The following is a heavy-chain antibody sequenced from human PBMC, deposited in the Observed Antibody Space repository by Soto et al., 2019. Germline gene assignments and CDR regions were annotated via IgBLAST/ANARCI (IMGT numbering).Heavy chain of an antibody. Sequence: QVQLQQWGAGLLKPSETLSLTCAVYGGSFSGYYWSWIRQPPGKGLEWIGEINHSGRTNYNPSLKSRVNISVDTSKNQFSLKLSSVTAAAAAVYYCARGPALYDFWSGYYRSLFDYWGQGTLVTVSS. CDR3: ARGPALYDFWSGYYRSLFDY. CDR2: INHSGRT. J-gene: IGHJ4*02. D-gene: IGHD3-3*01. V-gene: IGHV4-34*01. CDR1: GGSFSGYY.